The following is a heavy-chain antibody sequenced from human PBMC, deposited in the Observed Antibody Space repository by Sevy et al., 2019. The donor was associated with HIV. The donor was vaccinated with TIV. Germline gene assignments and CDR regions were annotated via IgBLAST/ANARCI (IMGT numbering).Heavy chain of an antibody. CDR3: AGENAWGRGYS. CDR2: IYYNGHT. J-gene: IGHJ4*02. Sequence: SETLSLTCTVSGGSITSLYWSWIRQPPGKGLEWIANIYYNGHTNYNPSLKSRVTLSLDTSKNQFSPRLSSVTAADTAMYYCAGENAWGRGYSWGQGTLVTVSS. CDR1: GGSITSLY. D-gene: IGHD1-26*01. V-gene: IGHV4-59*08.